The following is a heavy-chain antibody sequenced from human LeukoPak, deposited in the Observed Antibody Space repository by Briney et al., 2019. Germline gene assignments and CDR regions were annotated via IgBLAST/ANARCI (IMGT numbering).Heavy chain of an antibody. Sequence: SETLSLTCTVSGGSIRSYYWSWIRQPAGKGLEWIGRIYTSGSTNYNPSLKSRVTMSVDTSKNQFSLKLSSVTAADTAVYYCAGTLEMATIGYFDYWGQGTLVTVSS. CDR1: GGSIRSYY. V-gene: IGHV4-4*07. J-gene: IGHJ4*02. CDR2: IYTSGST. D-gene: IGHD5-24*01. CDR3: AGTLEMATIGYFDY.